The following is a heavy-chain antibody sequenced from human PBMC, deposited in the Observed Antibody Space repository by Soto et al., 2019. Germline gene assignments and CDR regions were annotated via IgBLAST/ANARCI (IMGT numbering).Heavy chain of an antibody. V-gene: IGHV3-49*03. Sequence: GSLRVSCTASCFSLGDDSMSWFRQTPGKGLEWVGFIRSKAYGWTTEYAASVKGRFTISRDDSKSIAYLQMNSLKTEDTAVYYCARDSGKWFAELLRGGMDVWAQGTTVTVSS. CDR3: ARDSGKWFAELLRGGMDV. CDR2: IRSKAYGWTT. CDR1: CFSLGDDS. D-gene: IGHD3-10*01. J-gene: IGHJ6*02.